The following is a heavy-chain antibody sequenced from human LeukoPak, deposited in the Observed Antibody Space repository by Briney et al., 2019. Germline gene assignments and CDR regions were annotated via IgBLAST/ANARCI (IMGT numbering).Heavy chain of an antibody. CDR3: AREDYYDSGSNDC. V-gene: IGHV1-8*03. D-gene: IGHD3-22*01. Sequence: ASVRVSCTASGYTFTSYDINWVRQAPGQGLEWMGWMNPNSGNTDYAQKLQGRVTITRNTSISTAYMELSSLRAEDTAVYYCAREDYYDSGSNDCWGQGTLVTVSS. CDR1: GYTFTSYD. CDR2: MNPNSGNT. J-gene: IGHJ4*02.